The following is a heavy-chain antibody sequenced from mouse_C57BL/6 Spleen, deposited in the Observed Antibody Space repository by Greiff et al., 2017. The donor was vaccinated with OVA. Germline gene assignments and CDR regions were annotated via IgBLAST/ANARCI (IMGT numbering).Heavy chain of an antibody. V-gene: IGHV5-4*01. Sequence: DVQLVESGGGLVKPGGSLKLSCAASGFTFSSYAMSWVRQTPEKRLEWVATISDGGSYTYYPDNVKGRFTISRDNAKNNLYLQMSHLKSEDTAMYYCARDGDYDGEWFAYWGQGTLVTVSA. CDR3: ARDGDYDGEWFAY. CDR1: GFTFSSYA. CDR2: ISDGGSYT. J-gene: IGHJ3*01. D-gene: IGHD2-4*01.